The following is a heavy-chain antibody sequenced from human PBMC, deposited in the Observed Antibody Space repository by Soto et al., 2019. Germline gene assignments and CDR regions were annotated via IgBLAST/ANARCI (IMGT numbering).Heavy chain of an antibody. CDR2: MSYDGSNK. CDR1: GFSFSSYV. D-gene: IGHD4-4*01. CDR3: ASHDYSGNSGGK. J-gene: IGHJ4*02. V-gene: IGHV3-30-3*01. Sequence: GGSLRLSCAASGFSFSSYVMYWVRQAPGKGLEWVAVMSYDGSNKYYADSVKGRFTITRDTSKNTLFLQMTNLRADDTAVYYCASHDYSGNSGGKWGQGTLVTVSS.